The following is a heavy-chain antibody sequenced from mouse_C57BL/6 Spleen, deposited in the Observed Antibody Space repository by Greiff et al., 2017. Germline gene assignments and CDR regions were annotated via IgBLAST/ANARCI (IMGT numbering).Heavy chain of an antibody. V-gene: IGHV1-50*01. Sequence: GLEWIGEIDPSDIFTNYNQKFKGKATLTVDTSSSTAYMQLSSLTSEDSAVYFGARRYGGAMDYWGQGTSVTVSS. J-gene: IGHJ4*01. D-gene: IGHD1-1*02. CDR3: ARRYGGAMDY. CDR2: IDPSDIFT.